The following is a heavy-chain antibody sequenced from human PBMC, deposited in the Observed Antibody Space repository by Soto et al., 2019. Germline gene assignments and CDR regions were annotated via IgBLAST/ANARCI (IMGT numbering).Heavy chain of an antibody. V-gene: IGHV4-4*02. J-gene: IGHJ5*02. D-gene: IGHD1-26*01. CDR3: ARGIVGATRGFDP. CDR2: IYHSGSN. CDR1: GGSISSSNW. Sequence: SETLSLTCAVSGGSISSSNWWSWVRQPPEKRLEWIGEIYHSGSNNYNPSVKRRVTISVYTDNNQYSLNLSFVTAADTAVYFCARGIVGATRGFDPWGQGTLVTVSS.